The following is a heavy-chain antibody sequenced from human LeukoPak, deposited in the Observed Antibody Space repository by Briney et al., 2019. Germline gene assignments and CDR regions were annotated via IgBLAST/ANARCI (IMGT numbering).Heavy chain of an antibody. CDR2: IKQDGSEK. CDR1: GFTFSSYW. J-gene: IGHJ3*02. V-gene: IGHV3-7*01. CDR3: ARALAGYSSSWYPGGDAFDI. Sequence: GGSLRLSCGASGFTFSSYWMTWVRQAPGKGLEWVAHIKQDGSEKYYVDSVKGRFTISRDNAKNSVYLQMNSLRAEDTAVYYCARALAGYSSSWYPGGDAFDIWGQGTMVTVSS. D-gene: IGHD6-13*01.